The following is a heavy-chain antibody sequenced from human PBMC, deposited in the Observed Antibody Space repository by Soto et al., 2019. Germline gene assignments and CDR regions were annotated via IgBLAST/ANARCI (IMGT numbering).Heavy chain of an antibody. Sequence: LDTLSLTCTFSCASISNYYGSWIPQPTGKGLELIGYIYYSGSTNYTPSLKSRVTISVDTSKNQFSLKLSSVTAADTAVYYCARHVLYCGGDCYLGPLGYWGQGTLVTVS. V-gene: IGHV4-59*01. CDR2: IYYSGST. CDR1: CASISNYY. D-gene: IGHD2-21*02. CDR3: ARHVLYCGGDCYLGPLGY. J-gene: IGHJ4*02.